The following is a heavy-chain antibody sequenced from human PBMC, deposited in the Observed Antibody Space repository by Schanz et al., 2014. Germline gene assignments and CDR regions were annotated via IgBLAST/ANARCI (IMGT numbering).Heavy chain of an antibody. V-gene: IGHV3-30*19. Sequence: QVQLVESGGGVVQPGRSLRLSCAASGFIFSSYGLHWVRQVPGKGLEWVSCTNGDGTNAKYADSVKGRFTISRDNAKNSLFLQMNSLRVEDTAVYYCARLPVGYGSGIWDVWGQGTSVTVSS. CDR2: TNGDGTNA. J-gene: IGHJ6*02. CDR1: GFIFSSYG. CDR3: ARLPVGYGSGIWDV. D-gene: IGHD3-10*01.